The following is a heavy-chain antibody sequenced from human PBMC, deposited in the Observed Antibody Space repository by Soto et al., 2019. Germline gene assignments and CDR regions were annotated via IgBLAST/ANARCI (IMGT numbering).Heavy chain of an antibody. CDR2: IFPGDSDT. D-gene: IGHD1-26*01. Sequence: GESLKISCQTSGYIFTDYWIGWVRQRSGKGLGWMGIIFPGDSDTRYSPAFEGQVAISADKSLSTAYLQWGSLEASDTAIYYCAKIVGRTRQFESWGQGTLVTVSS. CDR1: GYIFTDYW. V-gene: IGHV5-51*01. CDR3: AKIVGRTRQFES. J-gene: IGHJ4*02.